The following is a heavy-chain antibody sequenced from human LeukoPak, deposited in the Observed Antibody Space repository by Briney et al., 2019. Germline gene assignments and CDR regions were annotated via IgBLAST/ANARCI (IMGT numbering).Heavy chain of an antibody. V-gene: IGHV3-30-3*01. J-gene: IGHJ4*02. CDR2: ISYDGSNK. CDR1: GFTFSSYA. CDR3: ARGGPTYGGNWEYYFDY. Sequence: GRSLRLSCAASGFTFSSYAMHWVRQAPGKGLEWVAVISYDGSNKYYADSVKGRFTISRDNAKNSLYLQMNSLRAEDTAVYYCARGGPTYGGNWEYYFDYWGQGTLITVSS. D-gene: IGHD4-23*01.